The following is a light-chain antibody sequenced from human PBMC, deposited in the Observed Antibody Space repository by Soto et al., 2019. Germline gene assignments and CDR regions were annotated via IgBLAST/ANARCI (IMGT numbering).Light chain of an antibody. CDR1: SSDVGGYSF. CDR3: SSYAGSNTWV. CDR2: EVN. J-gene: IGLJ3*02. V-gene: IGLV2-8*01. Sequence: QSVLTQPPSASGSPGQSVTISCTGTSSDVGGYSFVSWYQQHPGKAPKLMSYEVNKRPSGVPDRFSGSKSGNTASLTVSGLQAEDEADYYCSSYAGSNTWVFGGGTKLTVL.